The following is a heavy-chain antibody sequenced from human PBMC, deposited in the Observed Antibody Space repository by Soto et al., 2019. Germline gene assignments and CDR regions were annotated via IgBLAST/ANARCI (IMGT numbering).Heavy chain of an antibody. J-gene: IGHJ4*02. V-gene: IGHV4-31*03. CDR2: ISYSGST. Sequence: QVQLQETGPGLVKPSQTLSLTCTVSGGSISSGGYYWSWIRQHPGKGLELIGYISYSGSTYYNPPLTGRVTISVDTSKNQSSLKLSSVTAADTAVYYCATYCSGGSCHLDYWGQGTLVTVSS. CDR3: ATYCSGGSCHLDY. CDR1: GGSISSGGYY. D-gene: IGHD2-15*01.